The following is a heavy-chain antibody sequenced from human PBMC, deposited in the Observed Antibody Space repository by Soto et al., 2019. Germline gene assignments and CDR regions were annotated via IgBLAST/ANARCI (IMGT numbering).Heavy chain of an antibody. Sequence: QVQLVQSGAEVKKPGSSVKVSCKASGGTFSSYAISWVRQAPGQGLEWMGGIIPIFGTANYAQKFQGRVTITADESTSTAYMELSSLRSEDTAVYYCARRIDYYFWSGYTSLNDYYYGMDVWGQGTTVTVSS. CDR3: ARRIDYYFWSGYTSLNDYYYGMDV. CDR2: IIPIFGTA. V-gene: IGHV1-69*01. D-gene: IGHD3-3*01. J-gene: IGHJ6*02. CDR1: GGTFSSYA.